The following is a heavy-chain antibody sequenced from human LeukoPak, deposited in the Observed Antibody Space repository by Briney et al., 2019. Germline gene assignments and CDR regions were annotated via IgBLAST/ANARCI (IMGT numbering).Heavy chain of an antibody. D-gene: IGHD7-27*01. CDR1: GFTFSNFA. J-gene: IGHJ4*02. Sequence: PGGSLRLSCAASGFTFSNFAMHWVRQAPGKGLEWVAMMSYDGSNKYTDSVKGRFIISRDNSKNMVDLYMSNLKIEDTAVYYCARDSWGFDFWGQGTLVTVSS. CDR2: MSYDGSNK. V-gene: IGHV3-30*04. CDR3: ARDSWGFDF.